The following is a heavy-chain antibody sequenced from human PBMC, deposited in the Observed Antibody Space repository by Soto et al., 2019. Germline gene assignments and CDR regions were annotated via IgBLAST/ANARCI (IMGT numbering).Heavy chain of an antibody. D-gene: IGHD4-17*01. J-gene: IGHJ4*02. Sequence: EVQLLESGGGLVQPGGSLRLSCAASGFTFSSYAMSWVRQAPGKGLEWVSAISGSGGSTYYTDSMKGRFTISRDNSKNPLYLQMNSLRAEDTAVYYCAKDPSRYGGNPDYWGQGTLVTVSS. V-gene: IGHV3-23*01. CDR1: GFTFSSYA. CDR2: ISGSGGST. CDR3: AKDPSRYGGNPDY.